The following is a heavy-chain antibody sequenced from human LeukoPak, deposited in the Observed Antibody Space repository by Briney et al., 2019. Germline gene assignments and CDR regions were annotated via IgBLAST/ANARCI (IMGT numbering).Heavy chain of an antibody. V-gene: IGHV1-69*13. J-gene: IGHJ4*02. CDR1: GGTFSSYA. CDR3: ARGKFDYDYVWGSYRYRSFDY. CDR2: IIPIFGTA. Sequence: SVKVSCKASGGTFSSYAISWVRQAPGQGLEWMGGIIPIFGTANYAQKFQGRVTITADESTSTAYMELSSLRSEDTAVYYCARGKFDYDYVWGSYRYRSFDYWGQGTLVTVSS. D-gene: IGHD3-16*02.